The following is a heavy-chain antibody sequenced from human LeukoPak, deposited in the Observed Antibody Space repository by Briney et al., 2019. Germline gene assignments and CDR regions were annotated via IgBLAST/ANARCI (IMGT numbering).Heavy chain of an antibody. CDR2: ISYDGSNK. V-gene: IGHV3-30-3*01. J-gene: IGHJ4*02. Sequence: GGSLRLSCAASGFTFSSYAMHWVRQAPGKGLEWVAVISYDGSNKYYADSVKGRFTISRDNSKNTLYLQMNSLRAEDTAVYYCAKARNGAFYYWGQGTLVTVSS. D-gene: IGHD2-8*01. CDR1: GFTFSSYA. CDR3: AKARNGAFYY.